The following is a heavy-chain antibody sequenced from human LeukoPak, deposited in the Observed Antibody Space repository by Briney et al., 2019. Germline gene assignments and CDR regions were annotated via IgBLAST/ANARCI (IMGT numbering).Heavy chain of an antibody. V-gene: IGHV3-21*01. Sequence: GGSLRLSCTASGFTFGDYAMSWVRQAPGKGLEWVSSISISSTYIYYADSVKGRFTISRDNAKNSLYLQLNSLRAEDTAVYYCARGSRYDSSGYYPYYSDYWGQGTLVTVSS. CDR3: ARGSRYDSSGYYPYYSDY. D-gene: IGHD3-22*01. CDR1: GFTFGDYA. CDR2: ISISSTYI. J-gene: IGHJ4*02.